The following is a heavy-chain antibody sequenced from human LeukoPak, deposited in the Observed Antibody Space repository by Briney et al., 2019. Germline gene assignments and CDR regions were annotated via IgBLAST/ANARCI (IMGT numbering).Heavy chain of an antibody. J-gene: IGHJ6*02. D-gene: IGHD1-26*01. V-gene: IGHV3-7*01. CDR3: ARDLTLVIVGVRYGMDV. Sequence: GGSLRLSCAASGFTFSTYWMSWVRQAPGKGLEWVANIKQDGSEKYYVDSVKGRFTISRDSAKNSLYLQMNSLRAEDTAVYYCARDLTLVIVGVRYGMDVWGRGTTVTVSS. CDR2: IKQDGSEK. CDR1: GFTFSTYW.